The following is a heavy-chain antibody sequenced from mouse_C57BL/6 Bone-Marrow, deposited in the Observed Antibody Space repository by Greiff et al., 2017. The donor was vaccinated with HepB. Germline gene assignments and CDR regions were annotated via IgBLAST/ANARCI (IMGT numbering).Heavy chain of an antibody. Sequence: QVQLQQPGAELVKPGASVKLSCKASGYTFTSYWMHWVKQRPGQGLEWIGMIYPNSGSTNYNEKFKSKATLTVDKSSSTAYMQLSSLTSEDSAVYNCAISSHGSSPVHRWGKGPTLTVS. J-gene: IGHJ2*01. CDR1: GYTFTSYW. V-gene: IGHV1-64*01. CDR2: IYPNSGST. D-gene: IGHD1-1*01. CDR3: AISSHGSSPVHR.